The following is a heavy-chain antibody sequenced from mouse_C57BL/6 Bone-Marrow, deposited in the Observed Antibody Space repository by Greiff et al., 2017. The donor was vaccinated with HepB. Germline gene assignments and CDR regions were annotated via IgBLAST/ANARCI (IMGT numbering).Heavy chain of an antibody. Sequence: VQLQQSGAELVRPGASVKLSCTASGFNIKDDYMHWVKQRPEQGLEWIGWIDPENGDTEYASKFQGKATITADTSSNTAYLQLSSLTSEDTAVYYCTTGRGYDPFAYWGQGTLVTVSA. V-gene: IGHV14-4*01. CDR1: GFNIKDDY. CDR2: IDPENGDT. D-gene: IGHD2-3*01. J-gene: IGHJ3*01. CDR3: TTGRGYDPFAY.